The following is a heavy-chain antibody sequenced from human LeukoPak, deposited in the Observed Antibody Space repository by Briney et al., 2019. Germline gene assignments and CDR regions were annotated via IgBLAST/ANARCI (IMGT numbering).Heavy chain of an antibody. CDR1: GGSFSGYY. V-gene: IGHV4-34*01. D-gene: IGHD3-10*01. CDR2: INHSGST. CDR3: ARVERFGGFCDY. Sequence: SETLSLTCAVYGGSFSGYYWSWIRQPPGKGLEWIGEINHSGSTNYNPSLKSRVTISVDTSKNQFSLKLSSVTAADTAVYYCARVERFGGFCDYWGQGTLVTVSS. J-gene: IGHJ4*02.